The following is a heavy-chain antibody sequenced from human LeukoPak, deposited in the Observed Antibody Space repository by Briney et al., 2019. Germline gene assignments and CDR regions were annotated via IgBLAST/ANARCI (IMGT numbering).Heavy chain of an antibody. Sequence: GESLKISCTGSGYSFTNYWIGWVRQMPGKGLEWMGIIYPGDSDTRYSPSFQGRVTISADKSISTAYLQWSSLKASDTAMYYCAKSGSLHTFDIWGQGTMVTVSS. V-gene: IGHV5-51*01. D-gene: IGHD1-26*01. CDR3: AKSGSLHTFDI. CDR1: GYSFTNYW. CDR2: IYPGDSDT. J-gene: IGHJ3*02.